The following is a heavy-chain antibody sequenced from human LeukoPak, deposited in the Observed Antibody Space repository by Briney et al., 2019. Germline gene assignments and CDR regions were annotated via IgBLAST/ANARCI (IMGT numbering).Heavy chain of an antibody. CDR2: INWNGGST. CDR3: ARDRKKIRYFDWLPFDP. Sequence: GGSLRLSCAASAFTFDDYGMSWVRQAPGKGLEWVSGINWNGGSTGYADSVKGRFTISRDNAKNSQYLQMNSLRAEDTALYYCARDRKKIRYFDWLPFDPWGQGTLVSVSS. D-gene: IGHD3-9*01. CDR1: AFTFDDYG. V-gene: IGHV3-20*04. J-gene: IGHJ5*02.